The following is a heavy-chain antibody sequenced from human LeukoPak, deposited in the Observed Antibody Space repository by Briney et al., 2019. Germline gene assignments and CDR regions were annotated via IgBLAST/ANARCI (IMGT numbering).Heavy chain of an antibody. Sequence: GGSLRLSCAASGFTFSNFWMNWVRQTPRKGLEWLANIKPDGTDKVYVDSVKGRFTISRDNAKNSVYLLLNSLRVEDTGVYYCSGRSDSHSIYWGQGTLVTVSS. CDR3: SGRSDSHSIY. V-gene: IGHV3-7*01. CDR1: GFTFSNFW. D-gene: IGHD4-11*01. CDR2: IKPDGTDK. J-gene: IGHJ4*02.